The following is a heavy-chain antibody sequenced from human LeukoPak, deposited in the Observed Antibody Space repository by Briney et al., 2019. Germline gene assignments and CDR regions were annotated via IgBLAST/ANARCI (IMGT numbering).Heavy chain of an antibody. CDR1: GFPFSSHG. CDR2: IIGGGGST. Sequence: GGSLRLSCAASGFPFSSHGMSWVRQAPGKGLEWVSGIIGGGGSTYYADSVKGRFTISGDNAKNSLYLQMNSLRAEDTAVYYCAREEYYDSSGYPYYFDYWGQGTLVTVSS. V-gene: IGHV3-23*01. D-gene: IGHD3-22*01. CDR3: AREEYYDSSGYPYYFDY. J-gene: IGHJ4*02.